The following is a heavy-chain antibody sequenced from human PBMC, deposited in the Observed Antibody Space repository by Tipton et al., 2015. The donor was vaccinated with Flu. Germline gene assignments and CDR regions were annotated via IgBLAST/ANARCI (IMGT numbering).Heavy chain of an antibody. CDR1: GDSIGSNYF. V-gene: IGHV4-38-2*01. D-gene: IGHD3-10*02. CDR3: ARHTGDSVRGVIDY. CDR2: VHRSGHP. Sequence: TLSLTCSVSGDSIGSNYFWGWIRQPPGQGLEWIGNVHRSGHPYYNPSLKSRLTISVDTSKNQFSLRLSSVTAADTAVYYCARHTGDSVRGVIDYWGQGTLVTVSS. J-gene: IGHJ4*02.